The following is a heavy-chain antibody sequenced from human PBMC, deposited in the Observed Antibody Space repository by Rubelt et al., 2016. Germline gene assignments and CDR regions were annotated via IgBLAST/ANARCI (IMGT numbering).Heavy chain of an antibody. CDR3: ARSEYYYHGMDV. V-gene: IGHV3-23*01. CDR1: GFTFSSYA. J-gene: IGHJ6*02. Sequence: EVQLLESGGGLVQPGGSLRLSCAASGFTFSSYAMTWVRQAPGKGLEWVSSISVSGDSTYYEDYGKGRLTITRDNSKNTPFLQMYTLTVEATAGYYCARSEYYYHGMDVWGQGTTVTVSS. CDR2: ISVSGDST.